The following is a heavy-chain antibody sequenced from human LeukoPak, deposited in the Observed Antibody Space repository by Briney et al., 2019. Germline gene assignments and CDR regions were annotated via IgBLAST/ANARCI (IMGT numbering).Heavy chain of an antibody. D-gene: IGHD2-2*01. V-gene: IGHV5-51*01. CDR2: IYPGDSDT. CDR3: ARQQDCSPTRCYLGSIGDYFDY. CDR1: GYSFTSYW. Sequence: GESLKISCKGSGYSFTSYWIAWVRQMPGKGLEWMGIIYPGDSDTKYSPSFQGQVTISADKSISSAYLQWSSLKASDTAMYYCARQQDCSPTRCYLGSIGDYFDYWGQGTLVTVSS. J-gene: IGHJ4*02.